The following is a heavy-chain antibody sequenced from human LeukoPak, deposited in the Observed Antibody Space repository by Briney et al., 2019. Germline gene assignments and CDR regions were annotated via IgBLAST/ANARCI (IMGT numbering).Heavy chain of an antibody. D-gene: IGHD6-19*01. CDR2: ISGSGGST. CDR3: AKTSQYSSGWFDY. J-gene: IGHJ4*02. V-gene: IGHV3-23*01. CDR1: GFTFSNYA. Sequence: HPGGSLRLSCAASGFTFSNYAMSWVRQAPGKGLEWVSTISGSGGSTYYVDSVKGRFTISRDNSRNTLDIEMNSLRPEDTAVYYCAKTSQYSSGWFDYWGQGTLVTVSS.